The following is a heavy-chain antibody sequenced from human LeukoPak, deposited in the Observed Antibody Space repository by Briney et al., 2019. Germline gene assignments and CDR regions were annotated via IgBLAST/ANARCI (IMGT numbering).Heavy chain of an antibody. CDR2: IYYSGST. V-gene: IGHV4-59*01. CDR3: ARGISYYDSSGSYGGLDFDY. D-gene: IGHD3-22*01. CDR1: GGSISSYY. J-gene: IGHJ4*02. Sequence: SETLSLTCTVSGGSISSYYWSWIRQPPGKGLEWIGYIYYSGSTNYNPSLKSRVTISVDTSKNQFSLKLSSVTAADTAVYYCARGISYYDSSGSYGGLDFDYWGRGTLVTVSS.